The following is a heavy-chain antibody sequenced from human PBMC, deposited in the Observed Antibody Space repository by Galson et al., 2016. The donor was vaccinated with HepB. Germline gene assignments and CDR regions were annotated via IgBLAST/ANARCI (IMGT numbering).Heavy chain of an antibody. D-gene: IGHD2/OR15-2a*01. CDR2: IDPSDSYT. Sequence: QSGAEVTKPGESLRISCKGSGYRFTSYWISWVRQMPGKGLEWMGRIDPSDSYTNYSPSFQGHVTISVDKFISNAYLQWSSLKASDTAIYFCARHRRDFPATCGLDYWGQGALVTVSS. J-gene: IGHJ4*02. CDR3: ARHRRDFPATCGLDY. V-gene: IGHV5-10-1*01. CDR1: GYRFTSYW.